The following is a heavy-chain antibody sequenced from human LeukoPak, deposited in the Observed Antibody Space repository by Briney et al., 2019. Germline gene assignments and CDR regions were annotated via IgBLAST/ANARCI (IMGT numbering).Heavy chain of an antibody. D-gene: IGHD6-19*01. J-gene: IGHJ4*02. V-gene: IGHV1-2*02. CDR3: ARDLGFSSGRQI. Sequence: ASVKLSCNASGYTFTGYYMHWVRQATGQGLGWMGWINPNSGGTNYAQKFQGRVTMTRDTSISTAYMELSRLRSDDTAVYYCARDLGFSSGRQIWGQGTLVTVSS. CDR1: GYTFTGYY. CDR2: INPNSGGT.